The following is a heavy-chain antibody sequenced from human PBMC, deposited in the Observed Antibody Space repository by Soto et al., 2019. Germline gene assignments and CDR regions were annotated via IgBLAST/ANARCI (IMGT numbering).Heavy chain of an antibody. CDR2: ISSSGSTI. D-gene: IGHD1-26*01. CDR1: GFTFSSYE. V-gene: IGHV3-48*03. J-gene: IGHJ6*02. CDR3: ARDDSGSARDYYYGMDA. Sequence: GGSLRLSCAASGFTFSSYEMNWVRQAPGKGLEWVSYISSSGSTIYYADSVKGRFTISRDNAKNSLYLQMNSLRAEDTAVYYCARDDSGSARDYYYGMDAWGQGTTVTVSS.